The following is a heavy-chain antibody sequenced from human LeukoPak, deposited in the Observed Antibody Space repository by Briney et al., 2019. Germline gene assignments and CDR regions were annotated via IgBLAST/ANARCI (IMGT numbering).Heavy chain of an antibody. D-gene: IGHD3-10*01. CDR1: GGSISSSNW. CDR3: ARGEEYGSGTVHFDY. Sequence: SETLSLTCAVSGGSISSSNWRSWVRQPPGKGLEWIGKIYHSGSTYYNPSLKSRVTISVDKSNNQFSLKLSSVTAADTAVYYCARGEEYGSGTVHFDYWGQGTLVTVSS. J-gene: IGHJ4*02. V-gene: IGHV4-4*02. CDR2: IYHSGST.